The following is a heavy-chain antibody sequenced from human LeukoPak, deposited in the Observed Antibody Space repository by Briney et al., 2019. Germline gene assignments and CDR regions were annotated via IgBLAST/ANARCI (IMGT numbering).Heavy chain of an antibody. CDR2: INHSGST. CDR1: GGSFSGYY. J-gene: IGHJ6*03. CDR3: ARVSGYSYGWSYYYYMDV. V-gene: IGHV4-34*01. D-gene: IGHD5-18*01. Sequence: SETLSLTCAVYGGSFSGYYWSWIRQPPGKGLEWIGEINHSGSTNYNPSLKSRVTISVDTSKNQFSLKLSSVTAADTAVYYCARVSGYSYGWSYYYYMDVWSKGTTVTVSS.